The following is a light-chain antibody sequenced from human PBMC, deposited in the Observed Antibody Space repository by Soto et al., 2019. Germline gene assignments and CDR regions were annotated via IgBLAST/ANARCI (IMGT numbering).Light chain of an antibody. CDR3: SSYTSSSTLNV. CDR2: DVS. J-gene: IGLJ1*01. Sequence: QSALTQPASVSGCPGQSITISCTGTSSDVGGYNYVSWYQQHPGKAPKLMIYDVSNRPSGVSNRFSGSKSGNTASLTISGLQAEDEADYYCSSYTSSSTLNVFGTGTKVTVL. CDR1: SSDVGGYNY. V-gene: IGLV2-14*01.